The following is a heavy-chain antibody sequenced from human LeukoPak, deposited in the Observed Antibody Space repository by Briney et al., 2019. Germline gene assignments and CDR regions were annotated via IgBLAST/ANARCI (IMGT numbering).Heavy chain of an antibody. CDR1: GFTFDDYA. J-gene: IGHJ4*02. D-gene: IGHD5-12*01. Sequence: GGSLRLSCAASGFTFDDYAMHWVRQAPGTGLEWVSAVSGSGDSTYYADSVKGRFTISRDNSKNTLYLQMNSLRAEDTAVYYCARDSGYGGGDYWGQGTLVTVSS. V-gene: IGHV3-23*01. CDR2: VSGSGDST. CDR3: ARDSGYGGGDY.